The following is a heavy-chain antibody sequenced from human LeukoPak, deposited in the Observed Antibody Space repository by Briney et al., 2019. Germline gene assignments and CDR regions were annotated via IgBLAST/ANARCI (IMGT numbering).Heavy chain of an antibody. J-gene: IGHJ4*02. Sequence: PGGSLRLSCAASGFTFSDYYMSWIRQAPGKGLEWVSYISSSGSTIYYADSVKGRFTISRDNAKNSLYLQMNSLRAEDTAVYYCARFFRQGIYDSSGDYPHFDYWGQGTLVTVSS. V-gene: IGHV3-11*01. CDR2: ISSSGSTI. CDR3: ARFFRQGIYDSSGDYPHFDY. CDR1: GFTFSDYY. D-gene: IGHD3-22*01.